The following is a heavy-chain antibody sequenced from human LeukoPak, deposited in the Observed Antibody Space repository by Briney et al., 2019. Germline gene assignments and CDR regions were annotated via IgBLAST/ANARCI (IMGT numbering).Heavy chain of an antibody. J-gene: IGHJ4*02. Sequence: PGGSLRLSCAASGFTFSSYAMHWVRQAPGKGLEWVSGISGRGGSTYYADSVKGRFTISRDNSKNTLYLQMNSLRAEDTAVYYCAKEATGYNYGPFDNWGQGTLVTVSS. CDR2: ISGRGGST. D-gene: IGHD5-18*01. V-gene: IGHV3-23*01. CDR3: AKEATGYNYGPFDN. CDR1: GFTFSSYA.